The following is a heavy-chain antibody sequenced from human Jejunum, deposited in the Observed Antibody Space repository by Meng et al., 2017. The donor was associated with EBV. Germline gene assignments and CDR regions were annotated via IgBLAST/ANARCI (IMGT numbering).Heavy chain of an antibody. J-gene: IGHJ4*02. D-gene: IGHD6-6*01. CDR1: GFSLSTSGVG. CDR3: AHRKDGTFDF. V-gene: IGHV2-5*02. CDR2: VYWDDYK. Sequence: QITLKESGPTPVKPTQTLPLTCTFSGFSLSTSGVGVGWIRQPPGKGLEFLALVYWDDYKPFSPSLKNRLTITKDTSKNQVVFTMTNMDPVDTATYYCAHRKDGTFDFWGQGTLVTVSS.